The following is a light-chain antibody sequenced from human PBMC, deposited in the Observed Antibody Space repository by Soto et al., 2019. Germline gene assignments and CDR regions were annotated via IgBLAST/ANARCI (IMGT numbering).Light chain of an antibody. CDR1: SSNIGAGSD. Sequence: QSVLTQPPSVSGAPGQRVTISCTGSSSNIGAGSDVPWYQQLPGTAPKLLIYDNSNRPSGVPDRFSGSKSGTSASLAITGLQAEDEADYYCQSYDSSLSGFWVFGGGTKLTVL. V-gene: IGLV1-40*01. J-gene: IGLJ3*02. CDR3: QSYDSSLSGFWV. CDR2: DNS.